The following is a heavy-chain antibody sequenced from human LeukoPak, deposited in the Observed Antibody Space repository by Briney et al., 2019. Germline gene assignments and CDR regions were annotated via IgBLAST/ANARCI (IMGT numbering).Heavy chain of an antibody. CDR2: IKQDGSEE. CDR1: GFTFSSYW. J-gene: IGHJ4*02. V-gene: IGHV3-7*03. CDR3: ARARLVGSGSYWAFDY. D-gene: IGHD3-10*01. Sequence: GGSLRLSCAASGFTFSSYWMSWVRQAPGKGLEWVANIKQDGSEEYYADSVKGRFTISRDNAKNSLYLQMNSLRAEDTAVYYCARARLVGSGSYWAFDYWGQGTLVTVSS.